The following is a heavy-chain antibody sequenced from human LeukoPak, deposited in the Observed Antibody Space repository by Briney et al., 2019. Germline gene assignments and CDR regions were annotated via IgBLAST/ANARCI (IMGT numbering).Heavy chain of an antibody. CDR2: ISYDGSNK. V-gene: IGHV3-30*03. J-gene: IGHJ4*02. D-gene: IGHD5-18*01. CDR1: GFTFSSYG. Sequence: GRSLRLSCAASGFTFSSYGMHWVRQAPGKGLEWVAVISYDGSNKYYADSVKGRFTISRDNSKNTLYLQMNSLRAEDTAVYYCASGIQLWATDYWGQGTLVTVSS. CDR3: ASGIQLWATDY.